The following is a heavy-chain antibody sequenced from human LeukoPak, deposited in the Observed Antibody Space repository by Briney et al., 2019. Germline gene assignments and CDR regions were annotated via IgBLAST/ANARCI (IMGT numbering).Heavy chain of an antibody. D-gene: IGHD2-2*01. J-gene: IGHJ3*02. CDR1: GASINSYY. V-gene: IGHV4-59*01. Sequence: SETLSLTCTVSGASINSYYWSWIRQPPGGELEWIGYVFYNGNTNYNPSLKSRVTISVDTSKNQLSLKLSSVTAADTAVYYCARVKSGVVPAATHAFDIWGQGTMVTVSS. CDR2: VFYNGNT. CDR3: ARVKSGVVPAATHAFDI.